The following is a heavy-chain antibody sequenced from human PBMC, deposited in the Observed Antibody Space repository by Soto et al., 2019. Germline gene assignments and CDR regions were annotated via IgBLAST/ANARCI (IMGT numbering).Heavy chain of an antibody. Sequence: PGGSLRLSCAASGFTFNVYYMSWIRQAPGKGLEWVSYISSSGSTIYYADSVKGRFTISRDNAKNSLYLQMNSLRAEDTAVYYCARACSGGSCYSIGTVGMGVWAQGTTVSVSS. CDR3: ARACSGGSCYSIGTVGMGV. CDR1: GFTFNVYY. V-gene: IGHV3-11*01. J-gene: IGHJ6*01. D-gene: IGHD2-15*01. CDR2: ISSSGSTI.